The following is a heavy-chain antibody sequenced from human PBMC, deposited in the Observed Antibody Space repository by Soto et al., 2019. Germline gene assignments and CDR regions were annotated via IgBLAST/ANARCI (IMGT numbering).Heavy chain of an antibody. CDR3: ACVLLGMQSDWFDP. D-gene: IGHD7-27*01. CDR1: GGSISSGGNY. V-gene: IGHV4-31*03. CDR2: IYYSGST. Sequence: QVQLQESGPGLVKPSQTLSLTCTFSGGSISSGGNYWSWIRQHPGKGLDWIGVIYYSGSTYYNPGINSRVTMSVETSKNQFSLKLSSMTAEDTAVYYCACVLLGMQSDWFDPWGQGTLVTVSS. J-gene: IGHJ5*02.